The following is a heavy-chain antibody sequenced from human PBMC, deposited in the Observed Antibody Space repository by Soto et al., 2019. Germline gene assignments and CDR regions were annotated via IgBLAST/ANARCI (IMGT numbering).Heavy chain of an antibody. CDR1: GYTFTSYD. D-gene: IGHD4-4*01. CDR3: ARETLYSNYNGYYYRMDV. Sequence: ASVKVSCKASGYTFTSYDINWVRQATGQGLEWMGWMNPNSGNTGYAQKFQGRVTMTRNTSISTAYMELSSLRSEDTAVYYCARETLYSNYNGYYYRMDVWGQVTTVTVSS. J-gene: IGHJ6*01. CDR2: MNPNSGNT. V-gene: IGHV1-8*01.